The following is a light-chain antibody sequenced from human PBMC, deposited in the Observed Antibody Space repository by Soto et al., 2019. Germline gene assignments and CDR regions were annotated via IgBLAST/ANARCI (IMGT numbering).Light chain of an antibody. CDR2: AAS. Sequence: DIQMTQSPSSLSASVGDRVTITCRASQSISSYLHWYQQKPGKAPKLLIYAASNLQSGVPSRFSASGSGTDFTLTLNSLQPEDFAVYYCQHYNNWPPTFGPGTKVDIK. CDR3: QHYNNWPPT. J-gene: IGKJ3*01. V-gene: IGKV1-39*01. CDR1: QSISSY.